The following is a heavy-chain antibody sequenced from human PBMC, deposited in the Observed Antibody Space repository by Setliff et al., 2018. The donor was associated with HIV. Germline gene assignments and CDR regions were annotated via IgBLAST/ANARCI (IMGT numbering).Heavy chain of an antibody. CDR2: INTNTGNP. V-gene: IGHV7-4-1*02. D-gene: IGHD3-3*01. CDR1: GYSFADYA. Sequence: ASVNVSCQASGYSFADYAMNWVRQAPRQGLEWMGYINTNTGNPTYAQGFTGRFVFSFDTSVTTAYLQITGLRTEDTAVYFCARGGTHYDFWSGYRLGYFDLWGRGTLVTVSS. J-gene: IGHJ2*01. CDR3: ARGGTHYDFWSGYRLGYFDL.